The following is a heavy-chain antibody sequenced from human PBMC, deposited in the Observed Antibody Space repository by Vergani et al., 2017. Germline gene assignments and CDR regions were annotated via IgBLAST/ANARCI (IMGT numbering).Heavy chain of an antibody. D-gene: IGHD1-1*01. CDR3: ARVNPGWNPRSDYYYYYMDV. V-gene: IGHV4-39*07. CDR2: IYYSGST. CDR1: GASIRSSNYY. J-gene: IGHJ6*03. Sequence: QLQLQESGPGLVKPSATLSLTCSVSGASIRSSNYYWGWIRQPPGKGLEWIASIYYSGSTYYNPSLKSRVTISVDTSKNQFSLKLSSVTAADTAVYYCARVNPGWNPRSDYYYYYMDVWGKGTTVTVSS.